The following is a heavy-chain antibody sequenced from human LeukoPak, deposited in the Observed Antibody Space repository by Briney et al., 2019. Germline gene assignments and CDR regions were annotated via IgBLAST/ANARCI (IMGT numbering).Heavy chain of an antibody. J-gene: IGHJ4*02. D-gene: IGHD3-3*01. CDR1: GFTFSSYS. CDR3: AKDGGFWSGYYPY. CDR2: ISSSSSTI. V-gene: IGHV3-48*01. Sequence: GGSLRLSCAASGFTFSSYSMNWVRQAPGKGLEWVSYISSSSSTIYYADSVKGRFTISRDNAKNSLYLQMNSLRAEDTAVYYCAKDGGFWSGYYPYRGQGTLVTVSS.